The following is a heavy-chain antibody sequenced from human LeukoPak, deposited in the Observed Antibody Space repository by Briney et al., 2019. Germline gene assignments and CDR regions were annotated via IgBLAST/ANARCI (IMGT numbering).Heavy chain of an antibody. D-gene: IGHD3-22*01. J-gene: IGHJ5*02. CDR1: GFTFTAYH. CDR3: ARVRDSSGYDFSWFDP. Sequence: ASVKVSCKASGFTFTAYHIHWVRQAPGQGLEWMGWINPNSGGTNYAQNFQDRVTMTRDTSISTAYMEVSRLRSDDTAVYYCARVRDSSGYDFSWFDPWGQGTLVTVSS. V-gene: IGHV1-2*02. CDR2: INPNSGGT.